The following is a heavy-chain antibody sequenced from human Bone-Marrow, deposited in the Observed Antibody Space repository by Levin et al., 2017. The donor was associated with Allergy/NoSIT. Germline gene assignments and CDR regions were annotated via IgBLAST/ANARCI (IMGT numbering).Heavy chain of an antibody. V-gene: IGHV4-59*01. CDR2: IYHNGDT. CDR3: ARESVGHAHVYDMDV. Sequence: SETLSLTCTVSGGSISTYYWSWIRQPPGKGLEWIGYIYHNGDTNYNPSLKSRVTILVDTSKNQFSLEVSSVTAADTAVYYCARESVGHAHVYDMDVWGQGTTVTVSS. J-gene: IGHJ6*02. CDR1: GGSISTYY. D-gene: IGHD1-26*01.